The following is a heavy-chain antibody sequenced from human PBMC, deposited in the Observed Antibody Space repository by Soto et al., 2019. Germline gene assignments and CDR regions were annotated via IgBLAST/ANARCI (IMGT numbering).Heavy chain of an antibody. V-gene: IGHV3-30*18. J-gene: IGHJ5*02. CDR2: ISYDGSKK. D-gene: IGHD1-26*01. CDR3: AKDQTQWELLYNSFDP. CDR1: GFTFSSYG. Sequence: GSLRLSCAASGFTFSSYGMHWVRQAPGKGLEWVAGISYDGSKKHYGDSVKGRFTISRDNSKNTLYVQMNSLRAEDTAVYYCAKDQTQWELLYNSFDPWGQGTLVTVSS.